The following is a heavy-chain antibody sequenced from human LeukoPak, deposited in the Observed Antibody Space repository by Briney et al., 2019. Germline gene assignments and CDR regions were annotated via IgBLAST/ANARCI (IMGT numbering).Heavy chain of an antibody. CDR1: GGSISSSSYY. CDR3: ARSAGYSSSGGLNWFDT. J-gene: IGHJ5*02. Sequence: SETLSLTCTVSGGSISSSSYYWGWIRQPPGKGLEWIGSIYYSGSTYYNPSLKSRVTISVDTSKNQFSLKLSSVSAADTAVYYCARSAGYSSSGGLNWFDTWGQGTLVTVSS. CDR2: IYYSGST. D-gene: IGHD6-13*01. V-gene: IGHV4-39*01.